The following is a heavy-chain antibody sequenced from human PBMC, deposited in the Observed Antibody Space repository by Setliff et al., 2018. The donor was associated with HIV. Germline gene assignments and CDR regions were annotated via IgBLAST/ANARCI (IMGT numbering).Heavy chain of an antibody. Sequence: ASVKVSCKTSGYNFENYAINWVRQAPGQGLEWMGWINANSGSPTYAQAFTGRFFFSVNTAVATAYLQINNLKTEDTAVYFCARGLYGDYGGDLNWLDPWGHGTRVTVSS. V-gene: IGHV7-4-1*02. CDR3: ARGLYGDYGGDLNWLDP. J-gene: IGHJ5*02. D-gene: IGHD4-17*01. CDR1: GYNFENYA. CDR2: INANSGSP.